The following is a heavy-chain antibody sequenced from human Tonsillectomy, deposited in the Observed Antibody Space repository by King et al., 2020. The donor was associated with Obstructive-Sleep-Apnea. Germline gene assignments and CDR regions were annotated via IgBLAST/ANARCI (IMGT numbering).Heavy chain of an antibody. J-gene: IGHJ4*02. CDR2: IKQDGSEK. CDR3: AGEDFDY. Sequence: VQLVESGGGLVQPGGSLRLSCAASGFTFSIYWRNWGRLARGKGLEWVANIKQDGSEKYYVDSVKGRFTISRDNAKNSLYLQMNSLRAEDTAVYYCAGEDFDYWGQGTLVTVSS. V-gene: IGHV3-7*03. CDR1: GFTFSIYW.